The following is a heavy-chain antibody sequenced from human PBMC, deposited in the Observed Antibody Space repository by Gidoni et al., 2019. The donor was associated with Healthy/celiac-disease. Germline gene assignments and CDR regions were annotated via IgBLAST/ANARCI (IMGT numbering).Heavy chain of an antibody. D-gene: IGHD2-2*01. J-gene: IGHJ6*03. CDR2: ISYDGSNK. V-gene: IGHV3-30-3*01. CDR3: ARDYCSSTSCYDYYYYYMDV. Sequence: GAVISYDGSNKYYADSVKGRFTISRDNSKNTLYLQMNSLRAEDTAVYYCARDYCSSTSCYDYYYYYMDVWGKGTTVTVSS.